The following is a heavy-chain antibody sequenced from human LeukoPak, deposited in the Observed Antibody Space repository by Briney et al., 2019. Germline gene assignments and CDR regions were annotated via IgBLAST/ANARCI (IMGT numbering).Heavy chain of an antibody. J-gene: IGHJ4*02. D-gene: IGHD1-20*01. V-gene: IGHV4-30-4*01. CDR1: GGSIRSGDYY. Sequence: SSQTLSLTCAVSGGSIRSGDYYWSRARQPPGKGLEWIGHIYYSGDTYYNPSLKSRVAISVDTSKNQFSLKLSSVTAADTAVYCCACVTGLYYFDFWGQGTLVTVSS. CDR3: ACVTGLYYFDF. CDR2: IYYSGDT.